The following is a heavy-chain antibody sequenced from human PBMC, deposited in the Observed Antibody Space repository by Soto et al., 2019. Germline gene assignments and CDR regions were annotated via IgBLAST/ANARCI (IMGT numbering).Heavy chain of an antibody. CDR2: IYSGGST. CDR3: AKDGEVCDIVLMVYAPDY. Sequence: EVQLVESGGGLIQPGGSLRLSCAASGFTVSSNYMSWVRQAPGKGLEWVSVIYSGGSTYYADSVKGRFTISRDNSKNTLYLQMNSLRAEDTAVYYGAKDGEVCDIVLMVYAPDYWGQGTLVTVSS. D-gene: IGHD2-8*01. V-gene: IGHV3-53*01. J-gene: IGHJ4*02. CDR1: GFTVSSNY.